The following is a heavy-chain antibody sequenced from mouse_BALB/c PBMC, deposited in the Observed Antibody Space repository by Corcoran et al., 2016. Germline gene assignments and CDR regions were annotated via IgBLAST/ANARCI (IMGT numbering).Heavy chain of an antibody. Sequence: EVQLQQSGAELVKPGASVKLSCTASGFNIKDTYMHWVKQRPEQGLEWIGRIDPANGNTKYDPKFQGKATITADTSSNTAYLQLSSLTSDDTAVYYCARGTTVVFDYWGQGTTLTVSS. D-gene: IGHD1-1*01. CDR1: GFNIKDTY. CDR2: IDPANGNT. CDR3: ARGTTVVFDY. V-gene: IGHV14-3*02. J-gene: IGHJ2*01.